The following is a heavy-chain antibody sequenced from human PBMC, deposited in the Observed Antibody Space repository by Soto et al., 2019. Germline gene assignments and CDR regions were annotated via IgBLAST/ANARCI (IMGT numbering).Heavy chain of an antibody. CDR2: INPNSGGT. Sequence: AASVKVSCKASGYTFTGYYMHWVRQAPGQGLEWMGWINPNSGGTNYAQKFQGRVTMTRDTSISTAYMELSRLRSDDTAVYYCARDRVQQLVLGFDPWGQGTLVTVSS. V-gene: IGHV1-2*02. J-gene: IGHJ5*02. D-gene: IGHD6-13*01. CDR3: ARDRVQQLVLGFDP. CDR1: GYTFTGYY.